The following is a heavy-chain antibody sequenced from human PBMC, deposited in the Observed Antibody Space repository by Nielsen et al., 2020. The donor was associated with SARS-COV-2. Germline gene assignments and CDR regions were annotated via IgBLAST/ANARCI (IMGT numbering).Heavy chain of an antibody. CDR3: ARTYSGSY. V-gene: IGHV3-30-3*01. Sequence: GGSLRLSCAASGFTFSSYAMHWVRQAPGKGLEWVAVISYDGSNKYYADSVKGRFTISRDNSKNTLYLQMNSLRAEDTAVYYCARTYSGSYWGLGTLVTVSS. J-gene: IGHJ4*02. CDR2: ISYDGSNK. D-gene: IGHD1-26*01. CDR1: GFTFSSYA.